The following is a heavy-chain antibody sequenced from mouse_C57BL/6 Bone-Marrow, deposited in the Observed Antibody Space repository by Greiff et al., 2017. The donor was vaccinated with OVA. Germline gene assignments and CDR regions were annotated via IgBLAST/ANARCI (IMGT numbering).Heavy chain of an antibody. J-gene: IGHJ4*01. V-gene: IGHV1-81*01. CDR2: IYPRSGNT. Sequence: VKLVESGAELARPGASVKLSCKASGYTFTSYGISWVKQRTGQGLEWIGEIYPRSGNTYYNEKFKGKATLTSDKSSSTAYMDLRSLTSEDSAVYFCARSYLYAMDYWGQGTSVTVSS. CDR1: GYTFTSYG. CDR3: ARSYLYAMDY.